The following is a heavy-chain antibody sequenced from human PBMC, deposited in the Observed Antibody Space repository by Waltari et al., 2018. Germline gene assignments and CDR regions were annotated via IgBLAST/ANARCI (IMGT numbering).Heavy chain of an antibody. CDR2: INHSGST. J-gene: IGHJ6*02. D-gene: IGHD3-10*01. V-gene: IGHV4-34*01. Sequence: QVQLQQWGAGLLKPSETLSLTCAVYGGSFSGYYWSWIRQPPGKGLEWIGEINHSGSTTSNPSLKSRVTISVDTSKNQFSLKLGSVTAADTAVYYCARLGHGSGSYYSKYYYYGMDVWGQGTTVTVSS. CDR1: GGSFSGYY. CDR3: ARLGHGSGSYYSKYYYYGMDV.